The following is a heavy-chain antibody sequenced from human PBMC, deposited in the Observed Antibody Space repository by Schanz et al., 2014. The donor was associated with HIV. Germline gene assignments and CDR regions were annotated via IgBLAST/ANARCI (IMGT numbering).Heavy chain of an antibody. D-gene: IGHD3-22*01. CDR2: IFSGGDT. V-gene: IGHV3-53*01. CDR1: GFNVRSNY. J-gene: IGHJ4*02. Sequence: EVQLLESGGGLVQPGGSLRLSCSVSGFNVRSNYMTWVRQAPGKGLEWVSLIFSGGDTFYADSVRGRFSISKDNSKNTLYLQMNSLRADDTAVYYCARILDYYDSSGFDYWGQGTLVVVSS. CDR3: ARILDYYDSSGFDY.